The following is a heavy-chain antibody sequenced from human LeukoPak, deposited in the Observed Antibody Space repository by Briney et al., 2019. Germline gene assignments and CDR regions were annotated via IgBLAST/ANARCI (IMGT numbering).Heavy chain of an antibody. CDR2: IIPILGVA. CDR3: ARDRLELPLDY. D-gene: IGHD1-7*01. J-gene: IGHJ4*02. V-gene: IGHV1-69*04. Sequence: SVKVSCKASGGTFSSYAISWVRQAPGQGLEWMGRIIPILGVANYAQKFQGRVTITADKSTSTAYMELSSLRSEDTAVYYCARDRLELPLDYWGQGTLVTVSS. CDR1: GGTFSSYA.